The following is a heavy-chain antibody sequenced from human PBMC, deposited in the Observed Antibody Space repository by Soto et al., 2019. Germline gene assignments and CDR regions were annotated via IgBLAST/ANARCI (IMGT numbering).Heavy chain of an antibody. CDR1: AFTFSDHF. CDR3: ARNLAYGGGYTFDY. J-gene: IGHJ4*02. CDR2: SRDKAHSYTT. Sequence: EVQLVESGGGLVQPGGSLRLSCEVSAFTFSDHFIDWVRQAPGKGLEWVGRSRDKAHSYTTEYAATVKSRFTISRNDSRNTLYLQMTSLKTEDTAVYYCARNLAYGGGYTFDYWGQGTLVTVSS. V-gene: IGHV3-72*01. D-gene: IGHD2-21*01.